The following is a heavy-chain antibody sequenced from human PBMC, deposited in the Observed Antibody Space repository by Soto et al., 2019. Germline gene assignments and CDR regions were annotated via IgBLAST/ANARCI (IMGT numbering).Heavy chain of an antibody. CDR2: IYFTGNT. D-gene: IGHD6-25*01. Sequence: SETLSLTCSASGGSITSSSHFWGWVRQPPGKGLEWIGTIYFTGNTYYTPSLKSRLTMSIDTSKNEFSLRLNSVTAADTAVYYCAGQTFTIAAASYGRSNWFDPWGPGTLVTSPQ. CDR1: GGSITSSSHF. CDR3: AGQTFTIAAASYGRSNWFDP. J-gene: IGHJ5*02. V-gene: IGHV4-39*01.